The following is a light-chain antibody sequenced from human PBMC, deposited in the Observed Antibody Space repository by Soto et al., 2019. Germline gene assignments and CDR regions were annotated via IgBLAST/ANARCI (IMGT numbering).Light chain of an antibody. CDR3: QQRGRWPPLT. CDR1: QTVRDS. V-gene: IGKV3-11*01. CDR2: GTS. J-gene: IGKJ4*01. Sequence: EIVLTQSPATLSLSPGARATLSCRASQTVRDSLAWFQQKPGQTPRLLIWGTSNRATGIPARFVGSGSGTDFTLTITSLEPEDFAVYYCQQRGRWPPLTFGGGTKVELK.